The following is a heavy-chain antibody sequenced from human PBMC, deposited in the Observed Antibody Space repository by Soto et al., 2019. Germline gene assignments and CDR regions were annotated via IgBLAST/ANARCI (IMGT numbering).Heavy chain of an antibody. D-gene: IGHD2-21*02. V-gene: IGHV4-30-4*01. J-gene: IGHJ2*01. CDR2: IYYSGST. Sequence: SETLSLTCTVSGGSISSGDYYWCWIRQPPGKGLEWIGYIYYSGSTYYNPSLKSRVTISVDTSKNQFSLKLSSVTAADTAVYYCARGPIVVVTAIYRYFDLWGRGTLVTVSS. CDR1: GGSISSGDYY. CDR3: ARGPIVVVTAIYRYFDL.